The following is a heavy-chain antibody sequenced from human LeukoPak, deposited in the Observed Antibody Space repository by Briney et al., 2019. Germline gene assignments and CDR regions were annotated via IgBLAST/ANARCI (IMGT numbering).Heavy chain of an antibody. J-gene: IGHJ6*02. CDR3: AREGYDYGSGSYYPYWDYYYGMDV. CDR1: GYTFTSYD. Sequence: ASVKVSCKASGYTFTSYDINWVRQATGQGLEWMGWMNPNSGNTGYAQTFQGRVTMTRNTSISTAYMELSSLRSEDTAVYYCAREGYDYGSGSYYPYWDYYYGMDVWGQGTTVTVSS. V-gene: IGHV1-8*01. D-gene: IGHD3-10*01. CDR2: MNPNSGNT.